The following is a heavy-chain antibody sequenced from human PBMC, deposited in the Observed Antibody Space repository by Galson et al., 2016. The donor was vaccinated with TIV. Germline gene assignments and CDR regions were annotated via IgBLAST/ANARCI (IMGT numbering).Heavy chain of an antibody. D-gene: IGHD2-21*02. CDR3: ARDRLSVLTAILFDY. CDR2: IHYSGST. Sequence: ETLSLTCSVSGGSINSHYWSWIRQPPGKGLEWMGYIHYSGSTNYNPSLKRRVTISVDTSKNQFSLKLRSVTAADTAVYYCARDRLSVLTAILFDYWGQGTLVTVSS. CDR1: GGSINSHY. J-gene: IGHJ4*02. V-gene: IGHV4-4*08.